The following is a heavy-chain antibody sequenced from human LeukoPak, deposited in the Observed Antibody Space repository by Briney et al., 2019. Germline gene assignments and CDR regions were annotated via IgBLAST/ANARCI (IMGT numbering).Heavy chain of an antibody. CDR1: GGSISSSSYY. CDR2: IYYSGST. D-gene: IGHD3-10*01. J-gene: IGHJ4*02. Sequence: PSETLSLTCTVSGGSISSSSYYWGWIRQPPGKGLEWIGSIYYSGSTYYNPSLKSRVTISVDTSKNQFSLKLSSVTAADTAVYYCARHGRLLWFGHFDYWGQGTLVTVSS. CDR3: ARHGRLLWFGHFDY. V-gene: IGHV4-39*01.